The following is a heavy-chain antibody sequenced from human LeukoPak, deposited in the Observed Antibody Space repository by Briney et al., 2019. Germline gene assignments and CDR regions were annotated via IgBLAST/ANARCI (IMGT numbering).Heavy chain of an antibody. CDR3: AKDRGGSSELGDAFDV. V-gene: IGHV3-48*03. Sequence: PGGSLRLSCAASGFTFSSYEMNWVRQAPGKGLEWVSYISRSGSTIYYADSVKGRFTISRDNAKNSLYLQMNSLRVEDTALYYCAKDRGGSSELGDAFDVWGQGTMVRVSS. D-gene: IGHD1-26*01. CDR1: GFTFSSYE. CDR2: ISRSGSTI. J-gene: IGHJ3*01.